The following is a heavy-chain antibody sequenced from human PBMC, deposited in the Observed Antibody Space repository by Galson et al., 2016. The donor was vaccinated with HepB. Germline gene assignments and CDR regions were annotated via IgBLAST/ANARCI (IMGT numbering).Heavy chain of an antibody. CDR1: GFTFDDYA. V-gene: IGHV3-9*01. CDR2: ISWDSSFK. CDR3: AKGHVDYGDPFDS. D-gene: IGHD4-17*01. Sequence: SLRLSCAASGFTFDDYAMHWVRQTPGKGLEWVSSISWDSSFKGYAESVKGRFTISRDSAKNSLSLQMNSLTVEDTAFYYCAKGHVDYGDPFDSWGQGTLVTVSS. J-gene: IGHJ4*02.